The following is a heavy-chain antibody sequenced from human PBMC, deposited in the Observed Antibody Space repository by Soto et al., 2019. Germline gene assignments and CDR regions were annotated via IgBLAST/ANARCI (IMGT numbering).Heavy chain of an antibody. Sequence: SGPTLVNPTQTLTLTCTFSWFSLSTSGVGVGWIRQPPGKALEWLALIYWDDDKRYSPSLKSRLTITKDTSKNQVVLTMTNMDPVDTATYYCAHRRETGPGYYYYYMDVWGKGTTVTVS. V-gene: IGHV2-5*02. CDR2: IYWDDDK. J-gene: IGHJ6*03. CDR3: AHRRETGPGYYYYYMDV. CDR1: WFSLSTSGVG. D-gene: IGHD1-1*01.